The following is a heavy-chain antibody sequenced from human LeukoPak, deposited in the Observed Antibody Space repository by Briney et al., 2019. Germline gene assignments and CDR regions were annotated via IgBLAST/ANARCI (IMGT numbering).Heavy chain of an antibody. CDR1: GFSFSNAW. CDR2: INSNSDGGTT. D-gene: IGHD5-12*01. V-gene: IGHV3-15*01. J-gene: IGHJ4*02. Sequence: GGSLRLSCATSGFSFSNAWMSWVRQAPGKGLEWVGRINSNSDGGTTEYAAPVTGRFTISRDDSKNSLYLQMNSLKTEDTAVYFCTTHNIVRTYFDYWGQGTLATVSS. CDR3: TTHNIVRTYFDY.